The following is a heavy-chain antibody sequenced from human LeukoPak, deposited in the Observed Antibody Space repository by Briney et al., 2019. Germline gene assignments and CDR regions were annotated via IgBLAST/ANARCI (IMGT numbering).Heavy chain of an antibody. J-gene: IGHJ4*02. CDR2: ISSSGSTV. CDR3: ARWGYYYDSSGYYYPFDY. V-gene: IGHV3-11*04. Sequence: GGSLRLSCAASGFTVSSNYMSWVRQAPGKGLEWVSYISSSGSTVYYADSVKGRFTISRDNAKNSLYLQMNSLRAEDTAVYYCARWGYYYDSSGYYYPFDYWGQGTLVTVSS. CDR1: GFTVSSNY. D-gene: IGHD3-22*01.